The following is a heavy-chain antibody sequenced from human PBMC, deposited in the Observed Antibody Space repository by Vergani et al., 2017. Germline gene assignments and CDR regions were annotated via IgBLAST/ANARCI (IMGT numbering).Heavy chain of an antibody. CDR2: IYWNDDK. CDR3: AQSRDQLLFNWYDP. J-gene: IGHJ5*02. V-gene: IGHV2-5*01. CDR1: GFSLSTTGVG. Sequence: QITLKESGPTLVKPTQTLTLTCTFSGFSLSTTGVGVGWIRQPPGKALEWLALIYWNDDKRYSPSLKSRLTITKDTSKNQVFLTMTNMDPVDTATYYCAQSRDQLLFNWYDPWDQGTLVTVSS. D-gene: IGHD2-2*01.